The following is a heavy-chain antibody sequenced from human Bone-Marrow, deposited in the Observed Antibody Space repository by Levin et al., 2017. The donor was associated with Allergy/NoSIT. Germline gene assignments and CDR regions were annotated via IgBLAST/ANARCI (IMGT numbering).Heavy chain of an antibody. CDR2: INSDGSST. CDR1: GFTFSSYW. V-gene: IGHV3-74*01. CDR3: ARGTDYYGSGSLFDP. D-gene: IGHD3-10*01. Sequence: GGSLRLSCAASGFTFSSYWMHWVRQAPGKGLVWVSRINSDGSSTSYADSVKGRFTISRDNAKNTLYLQMNSLRAEDTAVYYCARGTDYYGSGSLFDPWGQGTLVTVSS. J-gene: IGHJ5*02.